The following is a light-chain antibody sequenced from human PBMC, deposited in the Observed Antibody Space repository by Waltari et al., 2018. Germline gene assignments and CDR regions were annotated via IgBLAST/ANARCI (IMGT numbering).Light chain of an antibody. CDR1: QSIGTF. V-gene: IGKV3-20*01. Sequence: EIVLTQSPGTLSLSPGERVTLSCRASQSIGTFLAWYQQKPGQAPRLLIYAASSRATGIPDRFSGSGSGTDFTLTISRLEPEDFAVYYCQQYGSSPRTFGPGTKVDVK. CDR2: AAS. CDR3: QQYGSSPRT. J-gene: IGKJ3*01.